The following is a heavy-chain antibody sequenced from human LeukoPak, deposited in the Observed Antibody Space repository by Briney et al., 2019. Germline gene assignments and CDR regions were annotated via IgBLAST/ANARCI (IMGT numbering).Heavy chain of an antibody. CDR1: GYTFTCYY. J-gene: IGHJ5*02. CDR2: INPNSGGT. Sequence: ASVKVSCKASGYTFTCYYMHWVRQAPGQGLEWMGWINPNSGGTNYAQKFQGRVTMTRDTSISTAYMELSRLRSDDTAVYYCARDESGRTKYSSSWYGRFDPWGQGTLVTVSS. D-gene: IGHD6-13*01. V-gene: IGHV1-2*02. CDR3: ARDESGRTKYSSSWYGRFDP.